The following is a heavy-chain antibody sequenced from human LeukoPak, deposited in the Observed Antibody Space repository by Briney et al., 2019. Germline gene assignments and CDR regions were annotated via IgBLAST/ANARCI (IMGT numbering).Heavy chain of an antibody. D-gene: IGHD5-18*01. CDR1: GFTFSSYA. CDR3: AKGGYSYGKGAFDI. J-gene: IGHJ3*02. CDR2: ISYDGSNK. Sequence: PGGSLRLSCAASGFTFSSYAMHWDRQAPGKGLEWVAVISYDGSNKYYADSVKGRFTISRDNSKNTLYLQMNSLRAEDTAVYYCAKGGYSYGKGAFDIWGQGTMVTVSS. V-gene: IGHV3-30*04.